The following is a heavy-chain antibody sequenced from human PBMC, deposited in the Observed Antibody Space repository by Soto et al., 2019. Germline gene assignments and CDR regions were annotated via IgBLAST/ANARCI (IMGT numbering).Heavy chain of an antibody. CDR3: AKDLFPQPKYGLGFDY. CDR2: ISGSGGST. J-gene: IGHJ4*02. V-gene: IGHV3-23*01. CDR1: GFTFSSYA. D-gene: IGHD2-2*01. Sequence: EVQLLESGGGLVQPGGSLRLSCAASGFTFSSYAMSWVRQAPGKGLEWVSAISGSGGSTYYADSVKGRFTISRDNSKNTLYLQMNSLRAEDTAVYYCAKDLFPQPKYGLGFDYWGQGTLVTVSS.